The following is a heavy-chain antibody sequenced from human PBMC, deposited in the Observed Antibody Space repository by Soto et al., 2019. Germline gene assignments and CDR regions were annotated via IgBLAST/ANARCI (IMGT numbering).Heavy chain of an antibody. CDR3: ARGDYYDTSGPFSDAFDI. D-gene: IGHD3-22*01. CDR2: IYPGDSDT. J-gene: IGHJ3*02. CDR1: GYSFTSYW. V-gene: IGHV5-51*01. Sequence: GEFLKISCKGSGYSFTSYWIGWVRQMPGKGLEWMGIIYPGDSDTRYSPSFQGQVTISADKSISTAYLQWSSLRAEDTAVYYCARGDYYDTSGPFSDAFDIWGQGTMVTVSS.